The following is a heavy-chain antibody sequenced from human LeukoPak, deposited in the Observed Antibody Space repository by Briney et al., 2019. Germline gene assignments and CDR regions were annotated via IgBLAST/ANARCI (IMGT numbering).Heavy chain of an antibody. J-gene: IGHJ1*01. CDR3: AKGGARIAGAAGYFQH. D-gene: IGHD1-26*01. CDR1: GFTISSYG. V-gene: IGHV3-23*01. CDR2: ISGGGGST. Sequence: GGSLRLSCAASGFTISSYGMTWVRQAPGKGLEWVSAISGGGGSTYYADSVKGRFTISRDNSKNTLYLQMNSLRAEDTAVYYCAKGGARIAGAAGYFQHWGQGTLVTVSS.